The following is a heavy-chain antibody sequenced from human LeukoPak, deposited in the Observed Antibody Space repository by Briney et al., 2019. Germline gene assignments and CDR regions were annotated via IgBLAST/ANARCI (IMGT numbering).Heavy chain of an antibody. CDR2: IRYDGSNK. V-gene: IGHV3-30*02. CDR1: GFTFSSYG. CDR3: AKDLGALDSGSYYEYNWFDP. J-gene: IGHJ5*02. Sequence: PGGSLRLSCAAAGFTFSSYGMHWVRHAPGKGLEWVAFIRYDGSNKYYAGSAKGRFTISRDNSKHTLYLQMNSLRAEDTAVYYCAKDLGALDSGSYYEYNWFDPWGQGTLVTVSS. D-gene: IGHD3-10*01.